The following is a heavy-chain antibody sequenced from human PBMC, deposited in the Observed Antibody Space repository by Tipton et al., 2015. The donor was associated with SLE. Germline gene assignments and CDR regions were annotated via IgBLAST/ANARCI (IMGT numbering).Heavy chain of an antibody. CDR2: IYTSEST. CDR3: ARGGDTYFYDGSGYRSDFDV. V-gene: IGHV4-61*02. Sequence: TLSLTCTVSGGSISSGSYYWSWIRQPAGKGLEWIGRIYTSESTNYNPSLKSRVSISVDTSKNQFSLKPSSVTAADTAVYYCARGGDTYFYDGSGYRSDFDVWGPGTMVTVSS. CDR1: GGSISSGSYY. J-gene: IGHJ3*01. D-gene: IGHD3-22*01.